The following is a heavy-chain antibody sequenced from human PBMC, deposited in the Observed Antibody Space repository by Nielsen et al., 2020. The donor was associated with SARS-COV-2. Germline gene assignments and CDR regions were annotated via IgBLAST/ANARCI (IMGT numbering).Heavy chain of an antibody. J-gene: IGHJ6*02. Sequence: ARQAPGKGLEWVSYISSSGSTIYYADSVKGRFTISRDNAKNSLYLQMNSLRAEDTAVYYCARGSMVRGVTDYYYYGMDVWGQGTTVTVSS. CDR3: ARGSMVRGVTDYYYYGMDV. D-gene: IGHD3-10*01. V-gene: IGHV3-48*03. CDR2: ISSSGSTI.